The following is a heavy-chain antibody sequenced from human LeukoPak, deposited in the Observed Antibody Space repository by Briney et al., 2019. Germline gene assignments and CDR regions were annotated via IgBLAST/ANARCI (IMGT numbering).Heavy chain of an antibody. CDR2: IYYSEST. Sequence: SETLSLTCTVSGDSISSDYWSWIRQPPGKGLEGIGDIYYSESTNYNPSLESRVTISVDTSKNQFSLKLSSATAADTAVYYCARDGIDKVGFEYWGLGTLVTVSS. CDR3: ARDGIDKVGFEY. J-gene: IGHJ4*02. D-gene: IGHD1-14*01. CDR1: GDSISSDY. V-gene: IGHV4-59*01.